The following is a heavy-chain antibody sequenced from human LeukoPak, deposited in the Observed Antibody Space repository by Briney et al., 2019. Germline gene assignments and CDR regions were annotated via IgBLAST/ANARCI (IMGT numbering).Heavy chain of an antibody. D-gene: IGHD3-3*01. V-gene: IGHV3-9*01. CDR1: GFTFDDYA. CDR3: AKANPSGFWSGYLTFFDY. CDR2: ISWNSGSI. Sequence: PGRSLRLSCAASGFTFDDYAMHWVRQAPGKGLEWVSGISWNSGSIGYADSVKGRFTISRDNAKNSLYLQMNSLRAEDTALYYCAKANPSGFWSGYLTFFDYWGQGTLVTVSS. J-gene: IGHJ4*02.